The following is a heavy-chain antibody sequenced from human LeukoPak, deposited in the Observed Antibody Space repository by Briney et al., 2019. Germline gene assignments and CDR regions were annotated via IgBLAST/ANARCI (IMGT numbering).Heavy chain of an antibody. J-gene: IGHJ5*02. Sequence: TGGSLRLSCAASGLTFRDHYMSWIRQAPGRGLEWVSYISDSGNTIDYADSVKGRFTVPRDNAKNSLYLQMNSLRAEDTAVYYCARGGRNWFDPWGQGTLVTVSS. CDR3: ARGGRNWFDP. V-gene: IGHV3-11*04. D-gene: IGHD1-26*01. CDR1: GLTFRDHY. CDR2: ISDSGNTI.